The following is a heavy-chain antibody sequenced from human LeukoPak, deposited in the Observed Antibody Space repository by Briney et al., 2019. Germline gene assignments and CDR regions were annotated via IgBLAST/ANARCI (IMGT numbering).Heavy chain of an antibody. J-gene: IGHJ3*02. D-gene: IGHD3-22*01. CDR1: GGSFSGYY. Sequence: SETLSLTCAVYGGSFSGYYWSWIRQPPGKGLEWIGEINHSGSTNYNPSLKSRVTISVDTSKNQFSLKLSSVTAADTAVYYCARGPMIVVVITRVGAFDIWGQGTMVTVSS. CDR2: INHSGST. V-gene: IGHV4-34*01. CDR3: ARGPMIVVVITRVGAFDI.